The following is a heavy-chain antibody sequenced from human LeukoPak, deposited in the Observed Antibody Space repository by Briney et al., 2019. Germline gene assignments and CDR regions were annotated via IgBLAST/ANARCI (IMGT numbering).Heavy chain of an antibody. CDR2: LYDSGST. J-gene: IGHJ4*02. D-gene: IGHD3-10*01. Sequence: SETLTLTCTASGSTLYNYNNNWVWIPQTPGLDLDWIMSLYDSGSTYYNPSLKSRVTISVDTSKDQFFLKVTSVTAADRAVYYCARHGEFGDDLPFWGQGILVTVSS. CDR3: ARHGEFGDDLPF. CDR1: GSTLYNYNNN. V-gene: IGHV4-39*01.